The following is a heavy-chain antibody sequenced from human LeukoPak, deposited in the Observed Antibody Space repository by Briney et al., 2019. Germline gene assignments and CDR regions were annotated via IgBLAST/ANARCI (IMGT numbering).Heavy chain of an antibody. CDR2: ISSSSTTI. CDR1: GFTFIIYS. CDR3: ARDSYGNSGYYYVSDY. V-gene: IGHV3-48*02. Sequence: GGSLRLSCAASGFTFIIYSLSWVRQAPRKGLEWVSYISSSSTTIYYADSVKGRFTISRDNAKKSLYLQMNSLRDEDTAVYYCARDSYGNSGYYYVSDYWGQGTLVAVSS. J-gene: IGHJ4*02. D-gene: IGHD3-22*01.